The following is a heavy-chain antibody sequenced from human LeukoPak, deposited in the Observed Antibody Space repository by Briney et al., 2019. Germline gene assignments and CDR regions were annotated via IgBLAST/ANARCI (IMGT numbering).Heavy chain of an antibody. J-gene: IGHJ4*02. D-gene: IGHD2-2*01. V-gene: IGHV3-53*01. Sequence: PGGSLRLSCAASGFTVSSNYMSWVRQAPGKGLEWVSVIYSGGSTYYADSVKGRFTISRDNSKNTLYLQMNSLRAEDTAVYYCARAPECSSTSCPPWDYFDYWGQGTLVTVSS. CDR3: ARAPECSSTSCPPWDYFDY. CDR1: GFTVSSNY. CDR2: IYSGGST.